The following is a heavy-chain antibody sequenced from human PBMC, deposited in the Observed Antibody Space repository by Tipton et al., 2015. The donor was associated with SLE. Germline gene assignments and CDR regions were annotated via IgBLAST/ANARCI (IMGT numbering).Heavy chain of an antibody. Sequence: TLSLTCTFSGGSIRSDPYYWHWIRQPAGKGLEWIGHIYSSGSTNYNPPLKSRVTISIDTSKNQFSLRLTSVTAADTAVYYCARHLGASFDFWGQGILVTVSS. CDR1: GGSIRSDPYY. J-gene: IGHJ4*02. CDR2: IYSSGST. V-gene: IGHV4-61*09. CDR3: ARHLGASFDF.